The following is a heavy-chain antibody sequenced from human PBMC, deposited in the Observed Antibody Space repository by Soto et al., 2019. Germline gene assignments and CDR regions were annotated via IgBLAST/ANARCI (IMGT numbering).Heavy chain of an antibody. J-gene: IGHJ4*02. CDR3: ARLSSNSYYFDY. CDR1: GFSLSTSGVG. V-gene: IGHV2-5*02. D-gene: IGHD6-13*01. CDR2: IYWDDDK. Sequence: QITLKESGPTLVKPTQTLTLTCSFSGFSLSTSGVGVGWIRQPPGKALEWLALIYWDDDKRYSPSPKSRLTITKDTSNYQVVLTMTNMDPVDTATYYCARLSSNSYYFDYWDQGTLVTVSS.